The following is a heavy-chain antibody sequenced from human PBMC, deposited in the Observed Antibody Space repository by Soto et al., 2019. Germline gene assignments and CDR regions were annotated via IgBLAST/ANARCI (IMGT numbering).Heavy chain of an antibody. CDR3: ARGPGRVTTFDGLDV. D-gene: IGHD4-17*01. Sequence: QVPLAESGGGVVQPGRSLRLSCAASGFTFSHYPMHWVRQAPGKGLEWVAVISYDGSNKYYADSVEGRFTISRDNSKNTVYLQMNSLRGDDTAVYYCARGPGRVTTFDGLDVWGQGTTVTVAS. CDR2: ISYDGSNK. V-gene: IGHV3-30-3*01. J-gene: IGHJ6*02. CDR1: GFTFSHYP.